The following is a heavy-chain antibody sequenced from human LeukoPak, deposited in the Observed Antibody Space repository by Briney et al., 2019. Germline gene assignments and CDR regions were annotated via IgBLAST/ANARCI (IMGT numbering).Heavy chain of an antibody. CDR1: GFTFSSYA. CDR2: ISGNGGST. J-gene: IGHJ4*02. V-gene: IGHV3-23*01. D-gene: IGHD5-18*01. CDR3: AKGDGYSYGSLFDD. Sequence: GGSLRLSCAASGFTFSSYAMSWVRQAPGKGLEWVSSISGNGGSTQYADSVQGRFAISRDNSKNTLYLQMNGLRAEDTAVYYCAKGDGYSYGSLFDDWGQGTLVTVSS.